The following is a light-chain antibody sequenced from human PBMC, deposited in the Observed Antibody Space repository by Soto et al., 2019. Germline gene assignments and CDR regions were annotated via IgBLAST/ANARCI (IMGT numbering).Light chain of an antibody. Sequence: QSALTQPASVSGSPGQSITISCTGTSSDVGGYNYVSWYQQYPGKAPKLMIYDVSNRPSGVSNRFSGSKSGNTASLTISGLQAEDEADYYCSSYRSSSVVFGGGTQLTV. CDR2: DVS. CDR3: SSYRSSSVV. CDR1: SSDVGGYNY. V-gene: IGLV2-14*01. J-gene: IGLJ2*01.